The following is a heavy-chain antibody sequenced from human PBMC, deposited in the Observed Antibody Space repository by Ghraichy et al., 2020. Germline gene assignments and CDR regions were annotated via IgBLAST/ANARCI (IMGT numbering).Heavy chain of an antibody. V-gene: IGHV4-34*01. J-gene: IGHJ4*02. CDR3: ARGRKSSQQLVPLPFDY. Sequence: SETLSLTCAVYNGPFDSYFWSWIRQPPGKGLEWIGEINHSGSTNYNPSLKSRVTISVDTSKNQFSLRLSSVTAADTAVYYCARGRKSSQQLVPLPFDYWGQGTLGTVSS. D-gene: IGHD6-13*01. CDR2: INHSGST. CDR1: NGPFDSYF.